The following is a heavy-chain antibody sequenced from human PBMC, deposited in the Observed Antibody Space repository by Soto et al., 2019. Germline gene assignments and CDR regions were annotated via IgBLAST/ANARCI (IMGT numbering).Heavy chain of an antibody. CDR1: EFTFSNYW. V-gene: IGHV3-74*01. J-gene: IGHJ4*02. Sequence: GGSLRLSCVASEFTFSNYWMHWVRQAPGKGLVWISRINPDGFNTIYADSVKGRFTISRDNAKNTLYLQMNSLRAEDTAVYYCVRDLTDGYVDFDSWGQGTPVTVSS. CDR2: INPDGFNT. D-gene: IGHD5-12*01. CDR3: VRDLTDGYVDFDS.